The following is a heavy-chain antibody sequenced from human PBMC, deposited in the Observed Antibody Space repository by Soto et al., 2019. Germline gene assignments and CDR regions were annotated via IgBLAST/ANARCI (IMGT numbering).Heavy chain of an antibody. V-gene: IGHV4-38-2*01. Sequence: SETLSLTCAVSGYSISSGYYWGWIRQPPGKGLEWIVTIYHSGTTYSNPSLKSRVTISVDTSKNQFSLKLSSVTAADTAVYYSARGLYYYDSSGYSPDYWGLGTLVTVSS. CDR2: IYHSGTT. D-gene: IGHD3-22*01. CDR3: ARGLYYYDSSGYSPDY. J-gene: IGHJ4*02. CDR1: GYSISSGYY.